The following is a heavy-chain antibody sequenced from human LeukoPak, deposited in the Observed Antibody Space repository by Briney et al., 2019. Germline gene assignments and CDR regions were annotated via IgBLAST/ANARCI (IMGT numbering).Heavy chain of an antibody. CDR2: ISSSSTI. J-gene: IGHJ4*02. D-gene: IGHD6-6*01. Sequence: SGGSLRLSCAASGFTFSSYSMNWVRQAPGKGLEWVSYISSSSTICYADSVKGRFTISRDNAKNSLYLQMNSLRAEDTAVYYCARVIDSSSSGEDYWGQGTLVTVSS. V-gene: IGHV3-48*01. CDR1: GFTFSSYS. CDR3: ARVIDSSSSGEDY.